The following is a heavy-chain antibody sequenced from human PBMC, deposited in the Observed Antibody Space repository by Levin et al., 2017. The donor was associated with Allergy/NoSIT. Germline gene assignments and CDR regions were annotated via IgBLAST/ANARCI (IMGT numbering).Heavy chain of an antibody. V-gene: IGHV3-23*01. Sequence: PGESLKISCAASGFTFSSYAMSWVRQAPGKGLEWVSAISGSGGSTYYADSVKGRFTISRDNSKNTLYLQMNSLRAEDTAVYYCANSTAGIFDYWGQGTLVTVSS. J-gene: IGHJ4*02. CDR2: ISGSGGST. D-gene: IGHD3-10*01. CDR3: ANSTAGIFDY. CDR1: GFTFSSYA.